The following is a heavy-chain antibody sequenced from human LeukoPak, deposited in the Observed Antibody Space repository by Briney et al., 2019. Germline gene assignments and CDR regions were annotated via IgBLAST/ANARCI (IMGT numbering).Heavy chain of an antibody. CDR2: ISSSSSYT. V-gene: IGHV3-11*06. CDR1: GFTFSDYY. J-gene: IGHJ4*02. CDR3: ARGGDGGDGFEY. D-gene: IGHD2-21*02. Sequence: GGSLRLSCAASGFTFSDYYMIWIRQAPGKGLEWVSYISSSSSYTNYADSVKGRFTISRDNAKNSLYLQMNSLRAEDTAVYYCARGGDGGDGFEYWGQGTLVTVSS.